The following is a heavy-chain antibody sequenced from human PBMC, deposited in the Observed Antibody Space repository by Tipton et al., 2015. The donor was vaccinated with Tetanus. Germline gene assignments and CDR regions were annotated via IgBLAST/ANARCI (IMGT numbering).Heavy chain of an antibody. J-gene: IGHJ3*02. Sequence: TLSLTCSVSGASISSYYWNWIRQVPGKGLEWIGYTHHSGNTNYNPSLSGRVTTSVDTSKNQFSLKMSSVTAADTAVYFCARRRYTWNRGGSDIWGQGTLVTVSS. CDR1: GASISSYY. CDR2: THHSGNT. V-gene: IGHV4-59*01. D-gene: IGHD1-20*01. CDR3: ARRRYTWNRGGSDI.